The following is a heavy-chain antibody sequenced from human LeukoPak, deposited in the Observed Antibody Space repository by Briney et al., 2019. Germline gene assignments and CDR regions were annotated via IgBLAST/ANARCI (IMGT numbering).Heavy chain of an antibody. CDR1: GFTFSDYY. V-gene: IGHV3-11*01. CDR2: ISSSGSTI. J-gene: IGHJ4*02. CDR3: ARGRPDNQLDPDFNDYGDYDGDYFDY. Sequence: PGGSLRLSCAASGFTFSDYYMSWIRQAPGKGLEWVSYISSSGSTIYYADSVKGRFTISRDNAKNSLYLQMNSLRAEDTAVYYCARGRPDNQLDPDFNDYGDYDGDYFDYWGQGTLVTVSS. D-gene: IGHD4-17*01.